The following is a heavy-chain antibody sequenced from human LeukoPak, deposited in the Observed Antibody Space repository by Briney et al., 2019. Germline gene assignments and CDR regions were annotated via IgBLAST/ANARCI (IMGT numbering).Heavy chain of an antibody. CDR3: AREGGIAALYYYYGMDV. D-gene: IGHD6-6*01. CDR2: IIPILGIA. CDR1: GGTFSSYA. V-gene: IGHV1-69*04. J-gene: IGHJ6*02. Sequence: GASVKVSCKASGGTFSSYAISWVRQAPGQGLEWMGRIIPILGIANYAQKFQGRVTITADKSTSTAYMELSSLRSEDTAVYYCAREGGIAALYYYYGMDVWGQGTTVTVSS.